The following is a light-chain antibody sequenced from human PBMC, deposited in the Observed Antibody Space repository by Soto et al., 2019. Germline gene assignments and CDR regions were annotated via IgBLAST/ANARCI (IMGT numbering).Light chain of an antibody. Sequence: EILMTQSPATLSVSPGEGVTLSCRASQSVGGSLAWYQEKSGQAPRLLISGASRRANGIPARFSGSGSGTDFTLIISSLQSEDFAVYYCQQYYQWPLTFGGGTKVDIK. CDR1: QSVGGS. CDR2: GAS. J-gene: IGKJ4*02. CDR3: QQYYQWPLT. V-gene: IGKV3-15*01.